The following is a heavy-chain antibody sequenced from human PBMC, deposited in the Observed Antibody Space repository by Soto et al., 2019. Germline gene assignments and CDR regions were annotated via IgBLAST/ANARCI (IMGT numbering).Heavy chain of an antibody. V-gene: IGHV4-31*03. CDR3: ASGDSWWVLLAS. Sequence: QVQLQESGPGLVKPSQTLSLTCNVSGASINSGGYYWSWVRQLPGKGLEWIGYIYFSGNTYYNPYLEIRVTLSLDTSQTQFALKLTCVSAAVKAVYYCASGDSWWVLLASWGQGTLVTVCS. J-gene: IGHJ4*02. CDR1: GASINSGGYY. CDR2: IYFSGNT. D-gene: IGHD2-21*02.